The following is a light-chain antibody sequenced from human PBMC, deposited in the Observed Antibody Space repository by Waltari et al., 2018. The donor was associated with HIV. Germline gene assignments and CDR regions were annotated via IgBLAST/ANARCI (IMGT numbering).Light chain of an antibody. CDR3: YSYSDTTSSYV. CDR1: KTDIGDFNL. V-gene: IGLV2-23*02. J-gene: IGLJ1*01. Sequence: QSALTQPASVSGSPGQSITISCTGTKTDIGDFNLVSCYQQYPGKAPKLLIYEVTKRPSGASYRFSASKSGYTASLTISGLRAEDEADYYCYSYSDTTSSYVFGTGTTVTVL. CDR2: EVT.